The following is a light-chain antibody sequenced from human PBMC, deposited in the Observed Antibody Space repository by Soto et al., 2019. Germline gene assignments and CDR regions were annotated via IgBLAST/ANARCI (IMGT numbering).Light chain of an antibody. CDR2: GAS. Sequence: DIVLTQSPGTLSLSSGEGATLSCRASQSVADSNLAWYQHKPGQPPRLLIYGASSRATGIPDRFSGSGSGTDFTLTINRLEPEDFAVYYCQQYGGSPWTFGQGTKVDIK. V-gene: IGKV3-20*01. CDR3: QQYGGSPWT. CDR1: QSVADSN. J-gene: IGKJ1*01.